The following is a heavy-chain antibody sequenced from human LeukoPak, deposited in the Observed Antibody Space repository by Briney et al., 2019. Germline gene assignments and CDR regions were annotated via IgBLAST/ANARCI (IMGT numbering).Heavy chain of an antibody. Sequence: GGSPRLSCAASGFTFSNYWMHWVRQAPGKGLVWVSRVNYDGSTTSYADSVKGRVTISRDNAKNTLYLQMNSLRVEDTAVYYCARQTASLVDWGQGTLVTVSS. CDR2: VNYDGSTT. CDR3: ARQTASLVD. D-gene: IGHD6-6*01. CDR1: GFTFSNYW. J-gene: IGHJ4*02. V-gene: IGHV3-74*03.